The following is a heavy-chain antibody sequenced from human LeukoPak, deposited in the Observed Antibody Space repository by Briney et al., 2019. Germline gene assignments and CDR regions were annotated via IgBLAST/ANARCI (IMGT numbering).Heavy chain of an antibody. J-gene: IGHJ4*02. V-gene: IGHV1-2*06. CDR2: INPNSGGT. D-gene: IGHD5-18*01. Sequence: ASVKVSCKASGYTFTGYYMHWARQAPGQGLEWMGRINPNSGGTNYAQKFQGRVTMTRGTSISTAYMELSRLRSDDTAVYYCARAKVDTAMVWPDWYPIDYWGQGTLVTVSS. CDR1: GYTFTGYY. CDR3: ARAKVDTAMVWPDWYPIDY.